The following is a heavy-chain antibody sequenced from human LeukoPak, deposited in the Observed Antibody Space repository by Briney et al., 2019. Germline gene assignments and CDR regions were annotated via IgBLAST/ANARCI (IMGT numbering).Heavy chain of an antibody. CDR1: GFTFSSYS. D-gene: IGHD3-10*01. J-gene: IGHJ4*02. Sequence: GGSLRLSCAASGFTFSSYSMNWVRQAPGEGLEWVTSISSSSSYIYYADSVKGRFTISRDNAKNSLYLQMNSLRAEDTAVYYCARDPVYYYGSGSFWGQGTLVTVSS. CDR2: ISSSSSYI. V-gene: IGHV3-21*01. CDR3: ARDPVYYYGSGSF.